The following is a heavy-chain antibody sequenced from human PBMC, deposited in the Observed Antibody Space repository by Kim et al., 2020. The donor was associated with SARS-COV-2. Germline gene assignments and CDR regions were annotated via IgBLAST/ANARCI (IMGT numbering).Heavy chain of an antibody. V-gene: IGHV3-23*01. J-gene: IGHJ4*02. CDR2: ISGSGDST. CDR3: AREPVHGRGSHKPYYFDC. CDR1: GFTFNNYA. Sequence: GGSLRLSCAASGFTFNNYAISWVRQAPGKGLEWVSVISGSGDSTYYRDSVKGRFTISRDNSQNTLYLQMNSLRAEDTAVYYCAREPVHGRGSHKPYYFDCWGQGTLVTVSS. D-gene: IGHD1-26*01.